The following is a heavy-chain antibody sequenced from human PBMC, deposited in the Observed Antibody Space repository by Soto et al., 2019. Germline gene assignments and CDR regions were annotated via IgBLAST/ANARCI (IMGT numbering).Heavy chain of an antibody. CDR2: IRSKAYGGTT. V-gene: IGHV3-49*03. Sequence: GGSLRLSCTASGFTFGDYAMSWFRQAPGKGLEWVGFIRSKAYGGTTEYAASVKGRFTISRDDSKSIAYLQMNSLKTEDTAVYYCTAQNVALLWFGDLGDVWGQGTTVTVSS. J-gene: IGHJ6*02. D-gene: IGHD3-10*01. CDR1: GFTFGDYA. CDR3: TAQNVALLWFGDLGDV.